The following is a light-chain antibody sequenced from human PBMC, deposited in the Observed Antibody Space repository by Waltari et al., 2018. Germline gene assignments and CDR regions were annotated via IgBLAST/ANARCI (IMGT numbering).Light chain of an antibody. CDR1: SCDVGHYNF. CDR3: CSYAGSRTPWV. Sequence: QSALTQPASVSGSPGQSLTIPCTGSSCDVGHYNFVSWYQQPPDEAPKLVIYEGSKRPSGISIRFSGSKSGNTASLTISRLQAEDEADYYCCSYAGSRTPWVFGGGTRVTVL. CDR2: EGS. J-gene: IGLJ3*02. V-gene: IGLV2-23*01.